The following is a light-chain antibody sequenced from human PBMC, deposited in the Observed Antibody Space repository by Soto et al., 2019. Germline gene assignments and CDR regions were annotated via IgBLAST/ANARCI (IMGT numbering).Light chain of an antibody. Sequence: DIQVTQHPSSLSASVGDRVTITCRASQGIKNYLAWYQQKPGETPKLLIYAASTLESGIPPRFSGSGSGTDFTLTINNLQPEDVATYYCQRYYNASFTFGGGTKVDI. CDR2: AAS. V-gene: IGKV1-27*01. CDR1: QGIKNY. CDR3: QRYYNASFT. J-gene: IGKJ4*01.